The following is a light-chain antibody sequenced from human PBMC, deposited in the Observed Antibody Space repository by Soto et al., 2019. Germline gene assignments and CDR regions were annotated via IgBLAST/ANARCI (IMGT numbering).Light chain of an antibody. CDR3: GTWDSSLSAVI. CDR2: DNN. V-gene: IGLV1-51*01. J-gene: IGLJ2*01. Sequence: QSVLTQPASVSAAPGQKVTISCSGSSSNIGINYVSWYQQLPGTAPKLLIYDNNKRPSGIPDRFSGSKSGTSATLGITGLQTGDEADYYCGTWDSSLSAVIFGGGTKLTVL. CDR1: SSNIGINY.